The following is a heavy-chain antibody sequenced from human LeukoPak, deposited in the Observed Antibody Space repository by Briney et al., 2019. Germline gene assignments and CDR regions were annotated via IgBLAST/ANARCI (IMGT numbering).Heavy chain of an antibody. D-gene: IGHD4-17*01. J-gene: IGHJ4*02. Sequence: QVQLQQWGAGLLKPSETLSLTCAVYGGSFSGYYWSWIRQPPGQGLERIGEINHSGSTNYNPSLKSRVTISVDTSKNQFSLKLSSVTAADTAVYYCARDGGDYGDPLDYWGQGTLVTVSS. CDR1: GGSFSGYY. V-gene: IGHV4-34*01. CDR2: INHSGST. CDR3: ARDGGDYGDPLDY.